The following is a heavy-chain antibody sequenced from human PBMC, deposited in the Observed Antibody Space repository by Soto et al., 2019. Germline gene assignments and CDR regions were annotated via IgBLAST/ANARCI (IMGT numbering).Heavy chain of an antibody. CDR1: VGTVSSYA. J-gene: IGHJ4*02. V-gene: IGHV1-69*01. CDR3: ARLGRRDGYNLGDY. Sequence: QVQLVQSGAEVKKPGSSVTVSCKAAVGTVSSYAISWVRQAPGQGLEWMGGIIPIFGTANYAQKFQGRVTITAEESTSTAYMELSSLRSEDTAGYYCARLGRRDGYNLGDYLGQGTLVTVSS. CDR2: IIPIFGTA. D-gene: IGHD5-12*01.